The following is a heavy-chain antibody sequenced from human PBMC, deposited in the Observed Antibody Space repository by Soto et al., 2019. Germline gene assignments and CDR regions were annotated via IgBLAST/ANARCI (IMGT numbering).Heavy chain of an antibody. CDR1: GFTFSSYA. V-gene: IGHV3-30*04. Sequence: GSLRLSCAASGFTFSSYAMHWVRQAPGKGLEWVAVISYDGSNKYYADSVKGRFTISRDNSKNTLYLQMNSLRAEDTAVYYCASSTRSSSWYFDYWGQGTLVTVSS. J-gene: IGHJ4*02. CDR2: ISYDGSNK. CDR3: ASSTRSSSWYFDY. D-gene: IGHD6-13*01.